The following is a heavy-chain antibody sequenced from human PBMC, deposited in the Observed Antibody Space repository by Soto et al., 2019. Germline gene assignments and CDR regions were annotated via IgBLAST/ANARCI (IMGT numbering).Heavy chain of an antibody. CDR2: ISAYNGNT. V-gene: IGHV1-18*01. J-gene: IGHJ5*02. CDR1: GYTFTSYG. Sequence: GASVKVSCKASGYTFTSYGISWVRQAPGQGLEEMGWISAYNGNTNYAHKLQGRVTMTTDTSTCTAYMELRILRSDYTAVFYCGRGYCSGGSCGEGFDPWGQGTLVTVSS. D-gene: IGHD2-15*01. CDR3: GRGYCSGGSCGEGFDP.